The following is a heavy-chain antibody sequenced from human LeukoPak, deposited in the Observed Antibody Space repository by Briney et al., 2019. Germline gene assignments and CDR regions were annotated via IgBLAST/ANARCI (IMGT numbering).Heavy chain of an antibody. CDR2: IYSGGST. D-gene: IGHD5-18*01. Sequence: GGSLRLSCAASGFTVSSNYMSWVRQAPGKGLEWVSVIYSGGSTYYADSVKGRFTISRDNSKNTLYLQMNSLRAEDTAVYYCAREGDTAMPPSFDYWGQGTLVTVSS. CDR3: AREGDTAMPPSFDY. V-gene: IGHV3-53*01. J-gene: IGHJ4*02. CDR1: GFTVSSNY.